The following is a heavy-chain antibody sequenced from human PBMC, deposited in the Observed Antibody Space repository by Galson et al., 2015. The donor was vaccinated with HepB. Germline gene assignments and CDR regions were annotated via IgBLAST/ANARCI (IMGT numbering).Heavy chain of an antibody. CDR2: VSGSGSSP. CDR1: GFTFSSYA. CDR3: AKSPTSLLYSFDY. J-gene: IGHJ4*02. V-gene: IGHV3-23*01. D-gene: IGHD2-15*01. Sequence: SLRLSCAASGFTFSSYAMSWVRQAPGKGLEWVSGVSGSGSSPSYADSVKGRFTISSDNSKNTLYLHMNSLRAEDTAIYYCAKSPTSLLYSFDYWGQGTLVTVSS.